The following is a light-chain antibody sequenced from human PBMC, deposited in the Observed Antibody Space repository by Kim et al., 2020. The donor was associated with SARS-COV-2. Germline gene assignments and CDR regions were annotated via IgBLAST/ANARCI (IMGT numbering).Light chain of an antibody. J-gene: IGKJ2*01. V-gene: IGKV1-6*01. CDR3: LQDYTYPYT. CDR2: AVS. CDR1: QGVGND. Sequence: FASVGDRVTNTCRASQGVGNDLGWYQQKPGQAPKLLIYAVSSLESGVPSRFSGSGSGTEFTLTISSLQPEDFATYYCLQDYTYPYTFGQGTKLEI.